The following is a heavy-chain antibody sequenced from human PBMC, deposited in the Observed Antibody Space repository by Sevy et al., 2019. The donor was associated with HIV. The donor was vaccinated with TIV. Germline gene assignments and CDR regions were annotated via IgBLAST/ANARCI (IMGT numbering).Heavy chain of an antibody. CDR1: GGSISSYY. Sequence: SETLSLTCTVSGGSISSYYWSWIRQPAGKGLEWIGRIYTSGSTNYNPSLKSRVTMSVDTSKNQFSLKLSSVTAADTAVYYCARARLGKQLAPPRGEGYCFEYWGQGTLVTVSS. CDR2: IYTSGST. V-gene: IGHV4-4*07. J-gene: IGHJ4*02. D-gene: IGHD6-13*01. CDR3: ARARLGKQLAPPRGEGYCFEY.